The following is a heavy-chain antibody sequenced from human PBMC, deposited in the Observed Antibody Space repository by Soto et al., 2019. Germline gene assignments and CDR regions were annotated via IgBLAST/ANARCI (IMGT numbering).Heavy chain of an antibody. CDR3: ARGEEPPYCSGGSCYSDVIADYYYGMDV. CDR1: GFTFSSCA. CDR2: ISYDGSNK. V-gene: IGHV3-30-3*01. J-gene: IGHJ6*02. Sequence: GGSLILSCAASGFTFSSCAMHWVRQAPGKGLEWVAVISYDGSNKYYADSVKGRFTISRDNSKNTLYLQMNSLRAEDTAVYYCARGEEPPYCSGGSCYSDVIADYYYGMDVWGQGATVTVSS. D-gene: IGHD2-15*01.